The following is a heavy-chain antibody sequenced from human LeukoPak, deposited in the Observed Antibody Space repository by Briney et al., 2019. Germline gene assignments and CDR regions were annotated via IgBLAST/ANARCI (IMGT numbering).Heavy chain of an antibody. V-gene: IGHV3-30*01. CDR1: GFTLSSYA. CDR3: ARDSTYYYESGSSGPHCFDT. J-gene: IGHJ4*02. D-gene: IGHD3-10*01. CDR2: IPSGGIYE. Sequence: HPGRSLRLSCAASGFTLSSYAMHWVRQAPGKGLEWVSIIPSGGIYEYYADSVKGRFTISRDNSKNTLFLQLNSLRAEDTALYYCARDSTYYYESGSSGPHCFDTWGQGTLVTVSS.